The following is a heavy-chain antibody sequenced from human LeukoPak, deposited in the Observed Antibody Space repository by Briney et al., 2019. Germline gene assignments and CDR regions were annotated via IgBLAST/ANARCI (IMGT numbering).Heavy chain of an antibody. CDR1: GFTFSSCG. V-gene: IGHV3-21*01. Sequence: GGSLRLSCAASGFTFSSCGMSWVRQPPGKGLEWVSSISSSSSYIYYADSVKGRFTISRDNAKNSLYLQMNSLRAEDTAVYYCARDLRFGEFHNSRGQGTLVTVSS. CDR3: ARDLRFGEFHNS. D-gene: IGHD3-10*01. J-gene: IGHJ4*02. CDR2: ISSSSSYI.